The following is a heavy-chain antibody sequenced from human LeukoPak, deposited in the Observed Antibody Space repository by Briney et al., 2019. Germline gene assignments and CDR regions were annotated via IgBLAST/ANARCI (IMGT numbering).Heavy chain of an antibody. V-gene: IGHV4-59*01. CDR3: ARPRGVVDAFDI. J-gene: IGHJ3*02. CDR1: GGSIRSYY. Sequence: SETLSLTCTVSGGSIRSYYWSWIRQPPGKGLEWIGYIYYSGSTNYNPSLKSRVTISVDTSKNQFSLKLSSVTAADTAVYYCARPRGVVDAFDIWGQGTMVTVSS. CDR2: IYYSGST. D-gene: IGHD3-3*01.